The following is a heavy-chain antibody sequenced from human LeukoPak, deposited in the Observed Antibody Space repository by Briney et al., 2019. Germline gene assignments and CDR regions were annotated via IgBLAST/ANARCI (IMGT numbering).Heavy chain of an antibody. CDR1: GFTFSDYY. CDR3: ARDTRRDGYTYLSRNDY. Sequence: GGSLRLSCAASGFTFSDYYMSWIRQAPGKGLEWLSYISGDGSRMYYADSMKGRFTISRDNSKNSMDLQMNSLRAEDTAVYYCARDTRRDGYTYLSRNDYWGQGTLVTVSS. V-gene: IGHV3-11*01. D-gene: IGHD5-24*01. J-gene: IGHJ4*02. CDR2: ISGDGSRM.